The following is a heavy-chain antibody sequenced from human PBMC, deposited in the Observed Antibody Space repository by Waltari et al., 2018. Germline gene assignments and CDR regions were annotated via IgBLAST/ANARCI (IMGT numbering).Heavy chain of an antibody. Sequence: EVQLLGSGGGLVPPGGSVRLSCAASGFVFHNYGMGWVRQGPGRGREWVDSLGGNGGDRYYADSVKVRFTISRDNSESTLSLQMHNLRAEDTAIYYCAKVLRAFTSSPFHFYFDSWGQGTLVAVSS. CDR2: LGGNGGDR. J-gene: IGHJ4*02. CDR3: AKVLRAFTSSPFHFYFDS. V-gene: IGHV3-23*01. CDR1: GFVFHNYG. D-gene: IGHD2-2*01.